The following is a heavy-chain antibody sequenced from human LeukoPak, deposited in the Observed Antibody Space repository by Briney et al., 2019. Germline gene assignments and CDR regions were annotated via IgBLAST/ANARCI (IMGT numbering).Heavy chain of an antibody. V-gene: IGHV3-23*01. CDR3: ARVAGWHWFDP. J-gene: IGHJ5*02. CDR1: GFTFSSYD. D-gene: IGHD6-19*01. CDR2: IRPSGDNT. Sequence: GGSLRLSCAASGFTFSSYDMTWVRQAPGRGLEWVSSIRPSGDNTYYGDSVKGRFTISRDNSKNTVYLQMNNMRVDDTAVCYCARVAGWHWFDPWGQGTLVTVSS.